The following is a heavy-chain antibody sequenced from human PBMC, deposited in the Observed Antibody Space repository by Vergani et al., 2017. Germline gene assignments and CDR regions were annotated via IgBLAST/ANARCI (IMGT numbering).Heavy chain of an antibody. CDR3: AKGSSLGGSGYKPLFDY. D-gene: IGHD3-22*01. V-gene: IGHV4-61*02. CDR2: IHTSGST. CDR1: GGPINSHNYY. J-gene: IGHJ4*02. Sequence: QVQLQESGPGLVKPSQTLCLTCTVPGGPINSHNYYWSWIRQPAGKGLEWIGRIHTSGSTNYNPSLETRVNMSEDTSKDQFSLKVTSVTGADPAVYFCAKGSSLGGSGYKPLFDYWGQGILVTVSS.